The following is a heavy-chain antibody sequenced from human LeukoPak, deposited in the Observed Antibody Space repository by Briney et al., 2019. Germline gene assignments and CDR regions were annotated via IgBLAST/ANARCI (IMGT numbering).Heavy chain of an antibody. D-gene: IGHD2-21*02. CDR1: GFTFSNAW. V-gene: IGHV3-15*07. CDR2: IKSKTDGGTT. CDR3: TTDYTYCGGDCYNLDY. Sequence: KPGGSLRLSCAASGFTFSNAWMNWVRQAPGKGLEWVGRIKSKTDGGTTDYAAPVKGRFTISRDDSKNTLYLQMNSLKTEDTAVYYSTTDYTYCGGDCYNLDYWGQGTLVTVSS. J-gene: IGHJ4*02.